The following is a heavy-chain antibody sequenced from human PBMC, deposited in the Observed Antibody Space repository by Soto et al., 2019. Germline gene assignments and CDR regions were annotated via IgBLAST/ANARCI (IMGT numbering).Heavy chain of an antibody. D-gene: IGHD3-10*01. CDR1: GFTFSSYG. CDR3: AREFVRGSTYFDY. Sequence: GGSLRLSCAASGFTFSSYGMHWVRQAPGKGLEWVAVIWYDGSNKYYADSVKGRFTISRDNSKNTLYLQMNSLRAEATDYYYCAREFVRGSTYFDYWGQGTLVTVSS. J-gene: IGHJ4*02. V-gene: IGHV3-33*01. CDR2: IWYDGSNK.